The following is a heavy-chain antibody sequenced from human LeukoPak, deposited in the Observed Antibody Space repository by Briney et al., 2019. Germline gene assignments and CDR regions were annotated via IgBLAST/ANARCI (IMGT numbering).Heavy chain of an antibody. V-gene: IGHV3-21*01. CDR2: ISSSSSYI. J-gene: IGHJ4*02. CDR3: ARDHDYGDYFPSY. Sequence: PGGSLRLSCAASGFTFSSYSMNWVRQAPGKGLEWVSSISSSSSYIYYADSVMGRFTISRDNAKNSLYLQMISLRADDTAVYYCARDHDYGDYFPSYWGQGTLVTVSS. D-gene: IGHD4-17*01. CDR1: GFTFSSYS.